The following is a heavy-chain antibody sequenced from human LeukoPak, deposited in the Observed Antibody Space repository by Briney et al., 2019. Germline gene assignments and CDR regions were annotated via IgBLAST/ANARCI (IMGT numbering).Heavy chain of an antibody. CDR2: IYYSGST. J-gene: IGHJ5*02. CDR1: GGSISGTSYY. D-gene: IGHD3-10*01. CDR3: ARLYGSGSWFDP. Sequence: SETLSLTCTVSGGSISGTSYYWGWIRQPPGKGLEWIGSIYYSGSTYYNPSLKSRVTISVDTSKNQFSLKLSSVTAADTAVYYCARLYGSGSWFDPWGQGTLVTVSS. V-gene: IGHV4-39*07.